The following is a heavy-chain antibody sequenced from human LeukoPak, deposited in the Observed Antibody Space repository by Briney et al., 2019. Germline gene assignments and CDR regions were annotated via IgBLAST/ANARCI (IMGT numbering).Heavy chain of an antibody. CDR1: GFTVSSNY. V-gene: IGHV3-53*01. CDR3: ARDRGNSSGWPTDS. D-gene: IGHD6-19*01. CDR2: IYSGGST. J-gene: IGHJ4*02. Sequence: GGSLRLSCAASGFTVSSNYMSWVRQAPGKGLEWVSVIYSGGSTYYADSVKGRFTISRDNSKNTLYLQMNSLRAEDTAVYYCARDRGNSSGWPTDSWGQGTLVTVSS.